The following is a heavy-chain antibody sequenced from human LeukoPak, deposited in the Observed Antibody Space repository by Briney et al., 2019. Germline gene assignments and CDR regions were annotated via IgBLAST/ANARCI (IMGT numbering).Heavy chain of an antibody. CDR3: ARGGNLYCRATSCYDFDY. CDR1: GFTLSRYS. D-gene: IGHD2-2*01. V-gene: IGHV3-21*01. Sequence: GGSLRLSCAASGFTLSRYSMNWVRQAPGKGLEWVSSISSSSSYIYYGDSVKGRFTISRDNAKNSLYLQINSLRAEDTAVYYCARGGNLYCRATSCYDFDYWRQGTLVTVSS. CDR2: ISSSSSYI. J-gene: IGHJ4*02.